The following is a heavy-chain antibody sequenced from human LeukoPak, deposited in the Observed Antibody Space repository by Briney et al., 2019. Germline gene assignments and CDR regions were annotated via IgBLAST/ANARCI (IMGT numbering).Heavy chain of an antibody. Sequence: SDTLSLTCAVSGHSISSADWWVWIRQSPGKGLEWIGYVHDSGETHYNPSLKSRVTMSVDKSKNQFSLKLTSVTDVDTAVYHCAKKRNGISYFDSWGQGTLVTVSS. CDR3: AKKRNGISYFDS. CDR2: VHDSGET. V-gene: IGHV4-28*01. J-gene: IGHJ4*02. CDR1: GHSISSADW. D-gene: IGHD1-1*01.